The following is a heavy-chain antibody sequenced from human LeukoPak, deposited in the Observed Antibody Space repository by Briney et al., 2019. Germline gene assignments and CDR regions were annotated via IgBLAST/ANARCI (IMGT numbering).Heavy chain of an antibody. CDR1: GGSISSYY. CDR3: ARDRPDYGGNSGYFDY. J-gene: IGHJ4*02. D-gene: IGHD4-23*01. CDR2: IYYSGST. V-gene: IGHV4-59*01. Sequence: SETLSFTCTVSGGSISSYYWSWIRQPPGKGLEWIGYIYYSGSTNYNPSLKSRVTISVDTSKNQFSLKLSSVTAADTAVYYCARDRPDYGGNSGYFDYWGQGTLVTVSS.